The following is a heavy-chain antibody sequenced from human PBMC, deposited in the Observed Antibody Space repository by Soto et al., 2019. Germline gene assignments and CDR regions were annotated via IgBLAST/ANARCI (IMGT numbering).Heavy chain of an antibody. CDR3: ARDLTVDGPDNYAMDV. J-gene: IGHJ6*02. D-gene: IGHD3-22*01. Sequence: GASVKVSCKASGYSLRDNYIHWVRQTPGQGLEWMGWINPNSSGTVYAQKFQGRVTMTRDTSLTTVYMQLNRLTSDDSAVYYCARDLTVDGPDNYAMDVWGQGTTVTVSS. V-gene: IGHV1-2*02. CDR1: GYSLRDNY. CDR2: INPNSSGT.